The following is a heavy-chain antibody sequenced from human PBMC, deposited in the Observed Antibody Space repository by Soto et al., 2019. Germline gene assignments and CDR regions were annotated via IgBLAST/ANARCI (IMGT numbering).Heavy chain of an antibody. J-gene: IGHJ4*02. V-gene: IGHV4-61*01. CDR1: GGSFKSGSYS. CDR3: ARDFASFDS. Sequence: QVQLQESGPGLVKPSETLSLTCTVSGGSFKSGSYSWSWIRQPPGKGLEWIGYVYHTGRTSYNPTRTIRVSLSMYTSNNHFSLNLDSVTAADTAVYFCARDFASFDSWGQGTLITVSS. CDR2: VYHTGRT. D-gene: IGHD3-3*01.